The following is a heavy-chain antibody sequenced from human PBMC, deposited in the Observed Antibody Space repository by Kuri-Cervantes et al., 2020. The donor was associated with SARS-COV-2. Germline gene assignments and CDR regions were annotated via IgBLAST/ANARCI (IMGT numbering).Heavy chain of an antibody. J-gene: IGHJ6*02. V-gene: IGHV3-23*01. D-gene: IGHD3-22*01. CDR1: GFTFRSYA. CDR2: MSGSGGST. Sequence: GESLKISCAASGFTFRSYAMRWVRQAPGKGLEWVSAMSGSGGSTYYADSVKGRFTISRDNSKNTLYLQMNSLRAEDTAVYYCAREKYYYDSSGLGGGEDYYYGMDVWGQGTTVTVSS. CDR3: AREKYYYDSSGLGGGEDYYYGMDV.